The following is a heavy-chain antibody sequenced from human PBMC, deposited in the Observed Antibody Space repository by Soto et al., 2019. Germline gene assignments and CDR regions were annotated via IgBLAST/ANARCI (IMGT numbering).Heavy chain of an antibody. CDR2: ISGDGGST. J-gene: IGHJ6*02. CDR1: GFTFDDYA. D-gene: IGHD3-22*01. CDR3: AKGDYDSSGYYYYYYYYGMDV. Sequence: GGSLRLSCAASGFTFDDYAMHWVRQAPGKGLEWVSLISGDGGSTYYADSVKGRFNISRDNSKNSLYLQMNSLRTEDTALYYCAKGDYDSSGYYYYYYYYGMDVWGQGTTVTVSS. V-gene: IGHV3-43*02.